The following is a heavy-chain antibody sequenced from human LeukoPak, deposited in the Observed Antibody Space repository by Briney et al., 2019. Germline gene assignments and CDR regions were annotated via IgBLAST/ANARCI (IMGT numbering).Heavy chain of an antibody. Sequence: EASVKVSCKASGYTFTSYYMHWVRQAPGQGLEWMGIINPSGGSTSYAQKLQGRVTMTTDTSTSTAYMELRSLRSDDTAVYYCAGGLHGDWYDYWGQGTLVTVSS. CDR1: GYTFTSYY. D-gene: IGHD4-17*01. J-gene: IGHJ4*02. CDR2: INPSGGST. V-gene: IGHV1-46*01. CDR3: AGGLHGDWYDY.